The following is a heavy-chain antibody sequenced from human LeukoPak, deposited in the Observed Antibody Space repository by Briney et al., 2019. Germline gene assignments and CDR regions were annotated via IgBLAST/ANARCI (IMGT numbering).Heavy chain of an antibody. CDR2: VDPEDGET. J-gene: IGHJ4*02. Sequence: ASVKVSCKVSGYTFTDYYMHWVQQAPGKGLEWMGLVDPEDGETIYAEKFQGRVTITADTSTDTAYMELSSLRSEDTAVYYCATGFAVGAVYFDYWGQGTLVTVSS. CDR3: ATGFAVGAVYFDY. D-gene: IGHD1-26*01. V-gene: IGHV1-69-2*01. CDR1: GYTFTDYY.